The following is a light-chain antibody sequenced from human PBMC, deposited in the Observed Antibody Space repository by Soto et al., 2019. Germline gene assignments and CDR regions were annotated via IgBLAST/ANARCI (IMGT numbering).Light chain of an antibody. J-gene: IGKJ1*01. CDR3: QQYTNWPPKT. CDR2: DAS. V-gene: IGKV3-15*01. CDR1: QSVSSN. Sequence: EIVMTQSPATLSVSPGARATLSCRASQSVSSNLAWYQQKSGQAPRLLIHDASIRATGIPARFSGIGSGTEFTLTISSLQSEDFAVYYGQQYTNWPPKTFGQGTKVDIK.